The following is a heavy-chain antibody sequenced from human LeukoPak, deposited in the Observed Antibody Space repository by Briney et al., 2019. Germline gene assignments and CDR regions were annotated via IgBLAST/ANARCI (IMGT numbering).Heavy chain of an antibody. CDR2: IDPGGSST. D-gene: IGHD4-11*01. CDR3: AREDYSNYAPYFDY. Sequence: GGSLRLSCEASGFTFSQYWMHWVRQAPGKGLVWVSRIDPGGSSTNYADSVKGRFTISRDNAKNTLYLQLNSLRAEDTAVYYCAREDYSNYAPYFDYWGQGTLVTVSS. CDR1: GFTFSQYW. J-gene: IGHJ4*02. V-gene: IGHV3-74*01.